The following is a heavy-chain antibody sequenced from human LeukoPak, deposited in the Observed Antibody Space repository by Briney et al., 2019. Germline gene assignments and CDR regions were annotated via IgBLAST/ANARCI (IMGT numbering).Heavy chain of an antibody. Sequence: KPSETLSLTCAVYGGSFSGYYWSWIRQPPGKGLEWIGYIYYSGSTNYNPSLKSRVTISVDMSKNQFSLKLSSVTAADTAVYYCARASLGEYYYYYMDVWGKGTTVTVSS. D-gene: IGHD3-10*01. CDR1: GGSFSGYY. V-gene: IGHV4-59*01. J-gene: IGHJ6*03. CDR3: ARASLGEYYYYYMDV. CDR2: IYYSGST.